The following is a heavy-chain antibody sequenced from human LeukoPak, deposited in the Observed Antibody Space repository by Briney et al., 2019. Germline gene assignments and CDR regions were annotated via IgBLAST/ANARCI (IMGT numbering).Heavy chain of an antibody. V-gene: IGHV5-51*01. CDR2: IYPGDSDT. CDR1: GYSFTSYW. D-gene: IGHD4-17*01. J-gene: IGHJ3*02. CDR3: ARRRSPYGDYDAFDI. Sequence: PGESLKISCKGSGYSFTSYWIGWVRQMPGKGLEWMGIIYPGDSDTRYSPSLQGQVTISADKSISTAYLQWSSLKASDTAVYYCARRRSPYGDYDAFDIWGQGTMVTVSS.